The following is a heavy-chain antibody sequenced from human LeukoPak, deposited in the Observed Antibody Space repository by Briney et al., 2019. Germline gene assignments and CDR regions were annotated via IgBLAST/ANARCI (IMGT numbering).Heavy chain of an antibody. V-gene: IGHV3-11*01. CDR1: GFTFSDHY. CDR2: ISSSGTTT. J-gene: IGHJ5*02. D-gene: IGHD3-10*01. CDR3: ARVGSSRGWFDP. Sequence: PGGTLRLSCTGSGFTFSDHYMTWIRQAPGKGLEWISYISSSGTTTYYADSVKGRFTISRANAKTSVYLQMEGLRAVDTAVYYCARVGSSRGWFDPWGHGTLVTVSS.